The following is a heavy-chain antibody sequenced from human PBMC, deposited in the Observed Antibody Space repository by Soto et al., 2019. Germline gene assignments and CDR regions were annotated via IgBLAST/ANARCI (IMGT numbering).Heavy chain of an antibody. CDR2: INPNSGGT. J-gene: IGHJ6*02. V-gene: IGHV1-2*04. CDR3: ARVQSRITMVRGVEYGMDV. CDR1: GYTFTGYY. D-gene: IGHD3-10*01. Sequence: ASVKVSCKASGYTFTGYYMHWVRQAPGQGLEWMGWINPNSGGTNYAQKFQGWVTMTRDTSISTAYMELSRLRSDDTAVYYCARVQSRITMVRGVEYGMDVWGQGTTVTVSS.